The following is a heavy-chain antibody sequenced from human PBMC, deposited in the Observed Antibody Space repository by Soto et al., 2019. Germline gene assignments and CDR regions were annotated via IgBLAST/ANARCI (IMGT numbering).Heavy chain of an antibody. J-gene: IGHJ4*02. CDR1: GGTFSSYA. V-gene: IGHV1-69*01. D-gene: IGHD2-21*02. Sequence: QVQLVQSGAEVKKPGSSVKVSCKAAGGTFSSYAISWVRQAPGQGLEWMGGIIPIFGTANYAQKLQGRVTIPADESTSTAYMELSSLRSEDTAVYYCARGYGGNLRAPSFDYWGQGTLVTVSS. CDR3: ARGYGGNLRAPSFDY. CDR2: IIPIFGTA.